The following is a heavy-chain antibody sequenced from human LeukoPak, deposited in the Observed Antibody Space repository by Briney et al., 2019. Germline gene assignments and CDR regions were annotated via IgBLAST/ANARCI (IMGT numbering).Heavy chain of an antibody. Sequence: GGSLRLSCEASGFTFSNYGMNWVRQAPGKGLEWISYIRPNDGTTHYADSVKGRFTISRDNAKNSLSLQTTSLRADDSAVYYCVRGQTSLDNWFDPWGQGTLVIVSS. CDR2: IRPNDGTT. J-gene: IGHJ5*02. V-gene: IGHV3-48*03. CDR1: GFTFSNYG. CDR3: VRGQTSLDNWFDP.